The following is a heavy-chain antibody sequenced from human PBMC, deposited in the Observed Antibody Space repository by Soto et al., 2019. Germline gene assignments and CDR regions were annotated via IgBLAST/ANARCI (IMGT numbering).Heavy chain of an antibody. J-gene: IGHJ6*02. CDR1: GGTFSSYA. D-gene: IGHD3-10*01. CDR3: ARNRYGGAYYYGMDV. Sequence: GASVKVSCKASGGTFSSYAISWVRQAPGQGLEWMGGIIPIFGTANYAQKFQGRVTITADESTSTAYMELSSLRSEDTAVYYCARNRYGGAYYYGMDVWGQGTTVTVSS. CDR2: IIPIFGTA. V-gene: IGHV1-69*13.